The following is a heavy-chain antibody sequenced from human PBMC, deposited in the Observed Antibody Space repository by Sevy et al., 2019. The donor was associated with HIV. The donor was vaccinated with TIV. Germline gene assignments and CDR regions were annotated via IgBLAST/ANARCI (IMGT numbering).Heavy chain of an antibody. D-gene: IGHD4-17*01. CDR3: ARDDYGERGYYYYMDV. J-gene: IGHJ6*03. CDR1: GFTFSSYA. Sequence: GGSLRLSCAASGFTFSSYAMSWVRQAPGKGLEWVSRINSDGRGTTYADSVKGRFTISRDNAKNTLYLQMNSLRAEDTAVYYCARDDYGERGYYYYMDVWGKGTTVTVSS. V-gene: IGHV3-74*01. CDR2: INSDGRGT.